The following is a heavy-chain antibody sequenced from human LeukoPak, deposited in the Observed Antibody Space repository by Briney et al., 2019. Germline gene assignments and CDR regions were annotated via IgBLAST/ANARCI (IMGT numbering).Heavy chain of an antibody. CDR2: IYYSGST. D-gene: IGHD6-19*01. CDR3: ARRDSSGVVPRWDY. J-gene: IGHJ4*02. CDR1: GGSITCSSYY. V-gene: IGHV4-39*01. Sequence: SETLSLTCTVSGGSITCSSYYWGWIRQPPGKGLEWIGSIYYSGSTYYNPSLKSRVTISVDTSKNQFSLKLSSVIAADTAVYYCARRDSSGVVPRWDYWGQGTLVTVSS.